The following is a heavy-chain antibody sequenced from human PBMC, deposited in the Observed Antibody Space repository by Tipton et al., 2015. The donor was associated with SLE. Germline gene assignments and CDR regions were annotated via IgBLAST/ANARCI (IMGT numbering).Heavy chain of an antibody. J-gene: IGHJ1*01. CDR2: ISWNSGKK. Sequence: SLRLSCTTSGFRFNDYGMHWVRQGPGKGLEWVSGISWNSGKKGYAGSVKGRFTISRDNAENSLYLQMDSLRVEDTALYYCAKDISLRIGAAGTGDFQHWGQGTLVIVSS. CDR3: AKDISLRIGAAGTGDFQH. CDR1: GFRFNDYG. V-gene: IGHV3-9*01. D-gene: IGHD6-13*01.